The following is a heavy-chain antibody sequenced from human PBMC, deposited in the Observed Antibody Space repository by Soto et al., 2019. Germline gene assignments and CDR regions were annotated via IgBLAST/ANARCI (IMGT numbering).Heavy chain of an antibody. D-gene: IGHD2-15*01. Sequence: ASVKVSCKASGGTFSSYPISCVRQAPGQGLAWMGGIIPIFGTANYAQKFQGRVTITADESTSTAYMELSGLRSEDTAVYYCARDRRSGYYYGMDVWGQGTTVTVSS. V-gene: IGHV1-69*01. J-gene: IGHJ6*02. CDR2: IIPIFGTA. CDR3: ARDRRSGYYYGMDV. CDR1: GGTFSSYP.